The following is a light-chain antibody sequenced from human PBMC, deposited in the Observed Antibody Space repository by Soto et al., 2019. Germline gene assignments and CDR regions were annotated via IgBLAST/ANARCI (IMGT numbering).Light chain of an antibody. V-gene: IGKV2D-29*02. Sequence: VVMTQTPLSLSVAPGQPASISCKSIQSLLHVTGETFLFLYLQKPVPYQQLLIYELSTRVSGVPDRISGSGSGTDFTVETSRVETDDVGISSCMQSTQLPPTFGQGTRMEIK. CDR2: ELS. CDR1: QSLLHVTGETF. CDR3: MQSTQLPPT. J-gene: IGKJ5*01.